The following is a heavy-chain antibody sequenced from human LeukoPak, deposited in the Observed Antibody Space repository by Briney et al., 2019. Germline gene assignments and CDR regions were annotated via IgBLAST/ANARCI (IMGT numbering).Heavy chain of an antibody. CDR1: GFTFRTFS. V-gene: IGHV3-48*02. J-gene: IGHJ3*02. Sequence: PGGPLRLSCAAAGFTFRTFSMNWVRQGPGKGLEWVSYISSGSTTIYYADSVKGRFTISRDNAKNSLYLQMNSLRNEDTALYYCVRDPSAFDIWGQGTMVTVFS. CDR3: VRDPSAFDI. CDR2: ISSGSTTI.